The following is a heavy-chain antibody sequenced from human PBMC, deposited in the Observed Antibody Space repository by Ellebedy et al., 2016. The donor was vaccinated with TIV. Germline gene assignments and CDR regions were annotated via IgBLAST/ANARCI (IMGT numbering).Heavy chain of an antibody. CDR3: ARDRSRSSGYYYGHDYYYGMDV. D-gene: IGHD3-22*01. CDR1: GYTFTSYG. J-gene: IGHJ6*02. V-gene: IGHV1-69*13. CDR2: IIPIFGTA. Sequence: SVKVSCXASGYTFTSYGISWVRQAPGQGLEWMGGIIPIFGTANYAQKFQGRVTITADESTSTAYMELSSLRSEDTAVYYCARDRSRSSGYYYGHDYYYGMDVWGQGTTVTVSS.